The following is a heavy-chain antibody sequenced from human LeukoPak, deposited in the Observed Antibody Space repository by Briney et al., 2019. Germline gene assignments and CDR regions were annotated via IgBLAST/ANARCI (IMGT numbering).Heavy chain of an antibody. D-gene: IGHD3-22*01. CDR2: INPSGGST. CDR1: GYTFTSYY. Sequence: ASVKVSCKASGYTFTSYYMHWVRQAPGQGLEWMGIINPSGGSTSYAQKFQGRVTMTRDTSTSTVYMELSSLRSEDTAVYYCAREPPSSLMIGGFDPWGQGTLVTVSS. CDR3: AREPPSSLMIGGFDP. V-gene: IGHV1-46*01. J-gene: IGHJ5*02.